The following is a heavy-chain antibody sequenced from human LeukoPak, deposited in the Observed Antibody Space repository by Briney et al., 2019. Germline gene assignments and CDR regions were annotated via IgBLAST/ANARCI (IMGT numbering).Heavy chain of an antibody. D-gene: IGHD5-24*01. Sequence: GGSLRLSCAASGFPFRGYEMNWVRQAPGKGLEWFSYISDSGDTIYYADSVKGRFTISRDNAKNSVYLQMTSLRAEDTAVYYCARAGRWVQTGPDYWGQGTLVSVSS. V-gene: IGHV3-48*03. CDR1: GFPFRGYE. CDR3: ARAGRWVQTGPDY. J-gene: IGHJ4*02. CDR2: ISDSGDTI.